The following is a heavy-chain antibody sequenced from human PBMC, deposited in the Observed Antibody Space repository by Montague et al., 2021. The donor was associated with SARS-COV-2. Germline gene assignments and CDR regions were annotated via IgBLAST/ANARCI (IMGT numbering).Heavy chain of an antibody. D-gene: IGHD4-17*01. V-gene: IGHV2-5*02. Sequence: LVKPTQTLTLTCTFSGFSLNTGGEGVGWVRQPPGKALEWLALIYWDDDKRYSPSLKSRSTISKDTTKNEVVLTVANMDTVDTATYYCARYGDYGSWFDPWGQGTLVTVSS. J-gene: IGHJ5*02. CDR3: ARYGDYGSWFDP. CDR2: IYWDDDK. CDR1: GFSLNTGGEG.